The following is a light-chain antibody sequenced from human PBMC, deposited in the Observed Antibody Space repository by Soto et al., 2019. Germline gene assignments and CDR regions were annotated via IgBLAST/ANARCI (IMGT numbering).Light chain of an antibody. Sequence: QSALTQPASVSGSTGLSITISCTGASSDVGTYNYVSWYQQHPGKAPKLIIYDVSNRPSGVSNRFSGSKSGNVASLTISGLQADDESDYYCSSFTSSTLDVFGTGTKLTV. CDR1: SSDVGTYNY. CDR2: DVS. V-gene: IGLV2-14*01. J-gene: IGLJ1*01. CDR3: SSFTSSTLDV.